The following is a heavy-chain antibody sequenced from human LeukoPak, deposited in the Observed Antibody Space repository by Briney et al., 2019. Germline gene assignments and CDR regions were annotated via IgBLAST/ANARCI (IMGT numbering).Heavy chain of an antibody. D-gene: IGHD2-2*01. CDR2: IYHSGST. CDR1: GYSISSGYY. V-gene: IGHV4-38-2*02. Sequence: PSETLSLTCTVSGYSISSGYYWGWIRQPPGKGLEWIGSIYHSGSTYYNPSLKSRVTISVDTSKNQFSLKLSSVTAADTAVYYCARDNEVVPAAGWGQGTLVTVSS. CDR3: ARDNEVVPAAG. J-gene: IGHJ4*02.